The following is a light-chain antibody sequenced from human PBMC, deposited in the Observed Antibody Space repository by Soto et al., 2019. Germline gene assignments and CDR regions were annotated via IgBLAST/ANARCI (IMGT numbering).Light chain of an antibody. CDR2: KAS. Sequence: DIQMTQSPSTLSGSVGDRVTITFRASQTISSWLAWYQQKPGKAPKLLIYKASTLKSGVPSRFSGSGSGTEFTLTISSLQPEDFATFYCQQYSTFPRTFGQGTKVDIK. CDR3: QQYSTFPRT. J-gene: IGKJ1*01. V-gene: IGKV1-5*03. CDR1: QTISSW.